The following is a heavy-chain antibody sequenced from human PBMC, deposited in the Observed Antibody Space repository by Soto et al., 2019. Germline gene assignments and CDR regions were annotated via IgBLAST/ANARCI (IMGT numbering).Heavy chain of an antibody. V-gene: IGHV3-21*01. CDR2: ISNSSSYI. J-gene: IGHJ4*02. CDR3: ARDQPGYSYGYGLGY. CDR1: GFTFSSYS. Sequence: GGSLSLSCAASGFTFSSYSMNWVRQAPGKGLEWVSSISNSSSYIYYADSVKGRFTISRDNAKNSLYLQMNSLRAEDTAVYYCARDQPGYSYGYGLGYWGQGTLVTVSS. D-gene: IGHD5-18*01.